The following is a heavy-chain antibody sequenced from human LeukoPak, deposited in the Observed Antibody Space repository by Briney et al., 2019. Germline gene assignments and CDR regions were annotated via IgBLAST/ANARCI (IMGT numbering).Heavy chain of an antibody. CDR1: GFTFSSYA. J-gene: IGHJ4*02. Sequence: PGGSLRLSCAASGFTFSSYAMSWVRQAPGKGLEWVSTVSGSGGSTSYADSVKGRFTISRDNSKNTMYLQMNSLRAEDTAVYYCAKERDSGGYYGPIEYWGQGTLVTVSS. CDR3: AKERDSGGYYGPIEY. V-gene: IGHV3-23*01. CDR2: VSGSGGST. D-gene: IGHD1-26*01.